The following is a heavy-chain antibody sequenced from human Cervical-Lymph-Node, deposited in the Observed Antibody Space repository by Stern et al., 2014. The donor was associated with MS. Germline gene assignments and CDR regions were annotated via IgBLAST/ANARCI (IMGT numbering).Heavy chain of an antibody. CDR3: ARRAGYCTRTNRYAYWYFDI. CDR1: GYSFTNYW. J-gene: IGHJ2*01. Sequence: EMMLVESGAEVKKPGETLKLSCKASGYSFTNYWIGWVCQMPRKGLEGMGRTYSGDYDTKYSPSYQGQFTISVDKSISTAYLQWISLKASDTAMYYCARRAGYCTRTNRYAYWYFDIWGRGTLVTVSS. D-gene: IGHD2-2*01. CDR2: TYSGDYDT. V-gene: IGHV5-51*01.